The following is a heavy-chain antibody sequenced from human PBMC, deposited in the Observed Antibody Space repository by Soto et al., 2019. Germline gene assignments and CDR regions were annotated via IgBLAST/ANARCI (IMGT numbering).Heavy chain of an antibody. J-gene: IGHJ4*02. CDR3: AKADLITMIVVVITTLDY. Sequence: EVQLLESGGGLVQPGGSLRLSCAASGFTFSSYAMSWVRQAPGKGLEWVSAISGSGGSTYYADSVKGRFTISRDNSKNTLYLQMNSLRAEDTAVYYCAKADLITMIVVVITTLDYWGQGTLVTVSS. CDR2: ISGSGGST. V-gene: IGHV3-23*01. D-gene: IGHD3-22*01. CDR1: GFTFSSYA.